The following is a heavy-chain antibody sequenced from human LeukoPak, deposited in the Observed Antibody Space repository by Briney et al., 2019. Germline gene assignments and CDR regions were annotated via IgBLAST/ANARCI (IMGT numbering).Heavy chain of an antibody. CDR2: ISYDGSSK. CDR1: GFTFSSYG. CDR3: AKDLASVVVVAASVYFQH. Sequence: GGSLRLSCAASGFTFSSYGMHWVRQAPGKGLEWVAVISYDGSSKYYADSVKGRFTISRDNSKNTLYLQMNSLRAEDTAVYYCAKDLASVVVVAASVYFQHWGQGTLVTVSS. D-gene: IGHD2-15*01. J-gene: IGHJ1*01. V-gene: IGHV3-30*18.